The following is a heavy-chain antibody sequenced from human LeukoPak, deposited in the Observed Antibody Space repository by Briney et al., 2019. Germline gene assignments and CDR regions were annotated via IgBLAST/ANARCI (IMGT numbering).Heavy chain of an antibody. CDR3: ASLMTTVTTFRLDY. CDR2: ISYDGSNK. CDR1: GFTFSSYA. V-gene: IGHV3-30-3*01. D-gene: IGHD4-17*01. Sequence: FLRLSCAASGFTFSSYAMHWVRQAPGKGLEWVAVISYDGSNKYYADSVKGRFTISRDNSKNTLYLQMNSLRAEDTAVYYCASLMTTVTTFRLDYWGQGTLVTVSS. J-gene: IGHJ4*02.